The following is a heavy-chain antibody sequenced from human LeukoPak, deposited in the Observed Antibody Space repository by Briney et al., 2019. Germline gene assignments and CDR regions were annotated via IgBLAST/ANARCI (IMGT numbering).Heavy chain of an antibody. J-gene: IGHJ4*02. CDR2: TRYRSKWYN. CDR1: GDSISTNIAA. V-gene: IGHV6-1*01. CDR3: ARDENWAFDS. Sequence: SQTLSLTCAISGDSISTNIAAWNWIRQSPSRGPEWLGRTRYRSKWYNDYAGSVKSRIIISPDTSKNQFSLHLNSVTPEDTAVYYCARDENWAFDSWGQGTLATVSS. D-gene: IGHD7-27*01.